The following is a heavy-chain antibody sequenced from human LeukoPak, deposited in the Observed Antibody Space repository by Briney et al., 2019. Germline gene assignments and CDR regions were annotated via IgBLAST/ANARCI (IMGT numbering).Heavy chain of an antibody. CDR2: IRSDGSIT. CDR3: AKDHGDTAIQTAFDI. J-gene: IGHJ3*02. CDR1: GFTFSGYW. V-gene: IGHV3-74*01. Sequence: GGSLRLSCAASGFTFSGYWMHWVRQAPGKGLAWVSVIRSDGSITTYADSVKGRFTISRDTAKNTLYLQMNSLRAEDTAVYYCAKDHGDTAIQTAFDIWGQGTMVTVSS. D-gene: IGHD5-18*01.